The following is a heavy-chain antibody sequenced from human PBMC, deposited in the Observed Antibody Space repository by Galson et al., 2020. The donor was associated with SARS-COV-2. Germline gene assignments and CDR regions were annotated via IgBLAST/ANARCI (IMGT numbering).Heavy chain of an antibody. D-gene: IGHD3-22*01. CDR1: GVSVISGGNY. V-gene: IGHV4-31*03. CDR3: ARGRFYDSTGYSTSYYFDS. Sequence: SETLSLTCTVSGVSVISGGNYWTWIRQHPGKGLEWIGHIFSSVTTYYSPSLKSRVTISVDTSQNQFSLRLGSVTAADTAVYYCARGRFYDSTGYSTSYYFDSWGQGTLVTVSS. CDR2: IFSSVTT. J-gene: IGHJ4*02.